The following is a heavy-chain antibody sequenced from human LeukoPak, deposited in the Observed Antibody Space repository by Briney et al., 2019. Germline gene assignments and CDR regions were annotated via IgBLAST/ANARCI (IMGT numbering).Heavy chain of an antibody. CDR3: ARDLNGVVTV. V-gene: IGHV4-61*01. D-gene: IGHD2-21*02. CDR2: IYYSGST. J-gene: IGHJ4*02. CDR1: GGSVSSGSYY. Sequence: SETLSLTCTVSGGSVSSGSYYWSWIRQPPGKGLEWIGYIYYSGSTNYNPSLKSRVTISVDTFKNQFSLKLSSVTAADTAVYYCARDLNGVVTVWGQGTLVTVSS.